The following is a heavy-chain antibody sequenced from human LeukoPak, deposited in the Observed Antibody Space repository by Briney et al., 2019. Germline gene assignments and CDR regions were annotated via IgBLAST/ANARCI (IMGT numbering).Heavy chain of an antibody. CDR2: INHSGST. V-gene: IGHV4-34*01. CDR1: GGSFSGYY. J-gene: IGHJ4*02. CDR3: ARGRLKGYCSGGSCYSTRYYFDY. Sequence: SETLSLTCAVYGGSFSGYYWSWIRQPPGKGLEWIGEINHSGSTNYNPSFKSRVTISVDTSKNQFSLKLSSVTAADTAVYYCARGRLKGYCSGGSCYSTRYYFDYWGQGTLVTVSS. D-gene: IGHD2-15*01.